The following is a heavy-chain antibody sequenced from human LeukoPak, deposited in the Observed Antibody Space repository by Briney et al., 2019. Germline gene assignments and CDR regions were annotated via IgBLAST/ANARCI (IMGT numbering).Heavy chain of an antibody. CDR2: ISDNEGRT. CDR1: GFTFNYYA. J-gene: IGHJ4*02. V-gene: IGHV3-23*01. Sequence: GGSLRLSCAASGFTFNYYAMSWVRQAPGKRLEWVSGISDNEGRTYYTDSVRGRFTISRDKTKNTVFLQMHNLRADDTAVYFCARHDSFIPYWGQGALVTVSS. CDR3: ARHDSFIPY. D-gene: IGHD5-18*01.